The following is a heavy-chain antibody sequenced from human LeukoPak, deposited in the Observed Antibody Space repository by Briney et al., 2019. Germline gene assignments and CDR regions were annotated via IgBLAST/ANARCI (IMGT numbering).Heavy chain of an antibody. Sequence: PGGSLRLSCAASGFTFDDYTMHWVRQAPGKGLEWVSLISWDGGSTYYADSVKGRFTISRDNSKNSLYLQMNSLRTEDTALYYCAKDYAGSSGINYYYGMDVWGQGTTVTVSS. CDR1: GFTFDDYT. CDR3: AKDYAGSSGINYYYGMDV. D-gene: IGHD3-10*01. V-gene: IGHV3-43*01. CDR2: ISWDGGST. J-gene: IGHJ6*02.